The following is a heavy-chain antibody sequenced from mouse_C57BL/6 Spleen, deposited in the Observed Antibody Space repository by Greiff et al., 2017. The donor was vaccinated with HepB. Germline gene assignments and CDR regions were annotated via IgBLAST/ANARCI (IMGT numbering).Heavy chain of an antibody. CDR1: GYSITSGYY. V-gene: IGHV3-6*01. Sequence: EVKLQESGPGLVKPSQSLSLTCSVTGYSITSGYYWNWIRQFPGNKLEWMGYISYDGSNNYNPSLKNRISITRDTSKNQFFLKLKSVTTEDTATYYCARGPLPEGFAYWGQGTLVTVSA. CDR2: ISYDGSN. J-gene: IGHJ3*01. CDR3: ARGPLPEGFAY.